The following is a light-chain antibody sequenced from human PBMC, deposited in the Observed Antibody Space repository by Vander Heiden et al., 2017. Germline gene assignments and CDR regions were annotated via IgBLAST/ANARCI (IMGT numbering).Light chain of an antibody. CDR2: EVT. J-gene: IGLJ2*01. CDR1: SSDVGGYKY. Sequence: QSALTQPPSASGSPGQSVTVSCTGTSSDVGGYKYVSWCQQHPGKAPKLMIYEVTKRPSGVPDRFSGSKSGNTASLTVSGLQAEDEADYYCISYAGSNNLVFGGGTKLTVL. V-gene: IGLV2-8*01. CDR3: ISYAGSNNLV.